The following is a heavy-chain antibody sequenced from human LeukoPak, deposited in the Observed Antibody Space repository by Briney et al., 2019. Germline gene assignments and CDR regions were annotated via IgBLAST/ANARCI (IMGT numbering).Heavy chain of an antibody. CDR3: ARLNEVTKYWHFDL. J-gene: IGHJ2*01. D-gene: IGHD4-17*01. V-gene: IGHV3-48*01. CDR2: IGSNFETI. CDR1: GFTFSSYW. Sequence: GGSLRLSCAASGFTFSSYWMHWVRQAPGKGLEWVSYIGSNFETIYADSVKGRFTISRDNSKNTLYLQMNSLRAEDTAVYYCARLNEVTKYWHFDLWGRGTLVTVSS.